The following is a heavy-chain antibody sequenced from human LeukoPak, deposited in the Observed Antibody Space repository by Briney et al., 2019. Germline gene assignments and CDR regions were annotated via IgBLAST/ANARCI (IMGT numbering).Heavy chain of an antibody. CDR1: GYTFNNYW. CDR2: IYPGDSDT. Sequence: GESLKISCKGSGYTFNNYWIAWVRQMPGEGLEWMGIIYPGDSDTKYSPSFQGQFTSSVHKSIGTAYLQWNSLKASDTAMFYCARRAVSNTYFDYWGQGTLVTVSS. CDR3: ARRAVSNTYFDY. J-gene: IGHJ4*02. D-gene: IGHD5/OR15-5a*01. V-gene: IGHV5-51*01.